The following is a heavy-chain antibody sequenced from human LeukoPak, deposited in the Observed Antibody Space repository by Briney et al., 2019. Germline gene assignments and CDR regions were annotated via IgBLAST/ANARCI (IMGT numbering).Heavy chain of an antibody. CDR3: AREAVEGYYDFWSGYFTGTYYYMDV. V-gene: IGHV3-21*01. J-gene: IGHJ6*03. D-gene: IGHD3-3*01. CDR2: ISSSSSYI. CDR1: GFTFSSYS. Sequence: GGSLRLSCAASGFTFSSYSMNWVRQAPGKGLEWVSSISSSSSYIYYADSVKGRFTISRDNAKNSLYLQMNSLRAEDTAVYYCAREAVEGYYDFWSGYFTGTYYYMDVWGKGTTVTVSS.